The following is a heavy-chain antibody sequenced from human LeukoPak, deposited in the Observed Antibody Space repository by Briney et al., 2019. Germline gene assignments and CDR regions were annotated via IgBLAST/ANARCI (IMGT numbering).Heavy chain of an antibody. CDR2: INHSGST. CDR3: ARQWLVSPLFDY. J-gene: IGHJ4*02. D-gene: IGHD6-19*01. V-gene: IGHV4-34*01. CDR1: GGSFSGYC. Sequence: PSETLSLTCAVYGGSFSGYCWSWIRRPPGKGLEWIGEINHSGSTNYNPSLRSRVTVSVHTSKNQLSLKLSSVTAADTAVYYCARQWLVSPLFDYWGQGTLVTVSS.